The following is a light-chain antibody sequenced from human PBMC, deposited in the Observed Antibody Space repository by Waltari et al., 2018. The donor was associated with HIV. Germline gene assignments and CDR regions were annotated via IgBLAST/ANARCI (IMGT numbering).Light chain of an antibody. Sequence: QSVLTQPPSASGTPGQMVTISCTGSSSNIGAGYDVHGYQQLPGTAPKLLIYGNSNRPSGVPDRFSGSKSGTSASLAITGLQAEDEADYYCQSYDSSLSGSVVFGGGTKLTVL. V-gene: IGLV1-40*01. CDR2: GNS. CDR3: QSYDSSLSGSVV. CDR1: SSNIGAGYD. J-gene: IGLJ2*01.